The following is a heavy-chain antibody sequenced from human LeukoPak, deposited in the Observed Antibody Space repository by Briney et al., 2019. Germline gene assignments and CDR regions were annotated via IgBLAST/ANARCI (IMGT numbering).Heavy chain of an antibody. CDR1: GFTVSSNY. V-gene: IGHV3-53*01. CDR3: ARSPPYYYYYMDV. CDR2: IYSGGST. Sequence: GGSLRLFCAASGFTVSSNYMSWVRQAPGKGLEWVSVIYSGGSTYYADSVKGRFTISRDNSKNTLYLQMNSLRAEDTAVYYCARSPPYYYYYMDVWGKGTTVTVSS. J-gene: IGHJ6*03.